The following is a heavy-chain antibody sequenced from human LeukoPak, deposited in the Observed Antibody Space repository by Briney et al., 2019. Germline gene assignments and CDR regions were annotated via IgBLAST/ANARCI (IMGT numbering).Heavy chain of an antibody. D-gene: IGHD5-24*01. J-gene: IGHJ3*02. CDR3: ARIRDGYNDAYDI. V-gene: IGHV1-69*13. CDR1: GGTFSSYA. CDR2: IIPIFGTA. Sequence: SVKVSCKASGGTFSSYAISWVRQAPGQGLEWMGGIIPIFGTANYAQKFQGRVTITADESTSTAYMELSSLRSEDTAVYYCARIRDGYNDAYDIWGQGTMVTVSS.